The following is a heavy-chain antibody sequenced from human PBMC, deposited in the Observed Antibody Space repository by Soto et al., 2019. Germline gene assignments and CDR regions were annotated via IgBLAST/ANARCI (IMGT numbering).Heavy chain of an antibody. CDR1: GFTFGDYA. CDR3: TRDSYYDFWGGYFADVYYYYGMDV. D-gene: IGHD3-3*01. J-gene: IGHJ6*02. CDR2: IRSKAYGGTT. Sequence: GGSLRLSCTASGFTFGDYAMSWVRQAPGKGLEWVGFIRSKAYGGTTEYAASVKGRFTISRDDSKSIAYLQMNSLKTEDTAVYYCTRDSYYDFWGGYFADVYYYYGMDVWGQGTTVTVSS. V-gene: IGHV3-49*04.